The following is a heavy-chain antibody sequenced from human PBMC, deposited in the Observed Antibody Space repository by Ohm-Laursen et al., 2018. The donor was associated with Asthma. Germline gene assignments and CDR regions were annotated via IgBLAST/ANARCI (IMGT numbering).Heavy chain of an antibody. Sequence: SLRLSCAASGYTFSRYSIHWVRQAPGKELEWVSSIKSGTSDTYYADSVKGRFAISRDNAKNSLYLQMNSLRADDTAVYYCSRVKQFSSAFDIWGQGTMVTVSS. D-gene: IGHD5-24*01. V-gene: IGHV3-21*01. CDR3: SRVKQFSSAFDI. CDR1: GYTFSRYS. CDR2: IKSGTSDT. J-gene: IGHJ3*02.